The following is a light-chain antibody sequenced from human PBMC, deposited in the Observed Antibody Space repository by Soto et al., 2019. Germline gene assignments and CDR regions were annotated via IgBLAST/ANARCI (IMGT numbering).Light chain of an antibody. CDR3: QQSGSSPWT. CDR2: GTS. CDR1: QTVTKSY. J-gene: IGKJ1*01. Sequence: ETVLTQSPGTLSLSPGERATLSCRASQTVTKSYLAWYQQKPGQAPRLLIFGTSSRATGVPDRFSCSGSGTDFTLTISSLEPEDFAVYFCQQSGSSPWTFGHGTKVEIK. V-gene: IGKV3-20*01.